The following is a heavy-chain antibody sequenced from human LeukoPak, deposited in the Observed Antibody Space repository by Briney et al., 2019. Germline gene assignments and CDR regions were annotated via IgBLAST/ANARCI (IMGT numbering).Heavy chain of an antibody. V-gene: IGHV3-23*01. D-gene: IGHD2-15*01. J-gene: IGHJ4*02. CDR1: GFTFRNSA. CDR3: AKERSLGWWGPDY. Sequence: PGGSLRLSCAASGFTFRNSAMSWVRQAPGKGLEWVSTISNSGDRPLYPDSVWGRFSISRDNSKNTLYLQMNSLRAEDTAVYYCAKERSLGWWGPDYWGQGTLVTVSS. CDR2: ISNSGDRP.